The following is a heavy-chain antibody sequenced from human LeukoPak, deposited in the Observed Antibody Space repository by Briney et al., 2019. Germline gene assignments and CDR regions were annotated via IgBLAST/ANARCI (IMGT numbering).Heavy chain of an antibody. CDR3: AMESRIAVSGIDY. J-gene: IGHJ4*02. V-gene: IGHV3-9*01. D-gene: IGHD6-19*01. CDR2: INWKTGVI. Sequence: GGSLRLSCAASGFPFDAYAMNWVRQAPGRGLDWVSNINWKTGVIVYADSVKGRFTVSRDNAKTSLYLQMNSLRAEDTALYYCAMESRIAVSGIDYWGQGTLVTVSS. CDR1: GFPFDAYA.